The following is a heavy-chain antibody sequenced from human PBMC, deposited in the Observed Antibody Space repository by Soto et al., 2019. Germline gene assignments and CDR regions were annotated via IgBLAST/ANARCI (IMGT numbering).Heavy chain of an antibody. Sequence: SERVCDTCAVSRGTIDNDYWWSWVLQSPGKVLEWSGETSHGGVTNYNPSLEGRVTISIDKSKNQFYLDLNSVTAADTALYYHSRNGDFTRPGCIVGWFAPWGPGSLVP. CDR2: TSHGGVT. CDR1: RGTIDNDYW. D-gene: IGHD3-10*01. J-gene: IGHJ5*02. V-gene: IGHV4-4*02. CDR3: SRNGDFTRPGCIVGWFAP.